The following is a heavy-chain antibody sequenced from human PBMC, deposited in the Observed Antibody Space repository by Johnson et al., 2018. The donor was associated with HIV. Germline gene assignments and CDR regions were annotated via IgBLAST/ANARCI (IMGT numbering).Heavy chain of an antibody. V-gene: IGHV3-15*05. CDR2: IYSKTDGGTT. CDR1: GFTFINAW. Sequence: VQLVESGGGLVQPGGSLRLSCAASGFTFINAWMSWVRQAPGKGLEWVGCIYSKTDGGTTDYAAPVKGRFTVSRDKSKSTLYLQMHSLSAEDTALYYCARPSVIPHGGGYDVWGRGTMVVVST. D-gene: IGHD3-22*01. CDR3: ARPSVIPHGGGYDV. J-gene: IGHJ3*01.